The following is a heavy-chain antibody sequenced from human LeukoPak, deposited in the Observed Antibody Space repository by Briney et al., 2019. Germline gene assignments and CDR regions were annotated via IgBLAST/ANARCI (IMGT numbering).Heavy chain of an antibody. J-gene: IGHJ2*01. CDR1: GGSFSGFY. V-gene: IGHV4-34*01. Sequence: SETLSLTCAVYGGSFSGFYWTWIRQPPGKGLEWIGQINHSRSTHYNPSLKSRVAISVDTSKNQFSLKLSSVTAADTAVYYCARVPKYFDLWGRGTLVTVSS. CDR2: INHSRST. CDR3: ARVPKYFDL.